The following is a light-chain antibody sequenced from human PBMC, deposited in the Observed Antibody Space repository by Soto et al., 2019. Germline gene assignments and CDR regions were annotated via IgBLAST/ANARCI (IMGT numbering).Light chain of an antibody. CDR2: GAS. Sequence: PGERASLACRASQSISSNYLAWFQQKPGQAPRLLIYGASTRATGIPARFSGSGSGTEFTLTISSLQSEDFAVYYCQQYNSWSPITFGQGTRLEIK. CDR1: QSISSN. V-gene: IGKV3-15*01. J-gene: IGKJ5*01. CDR3: QQYNSWSPIT.